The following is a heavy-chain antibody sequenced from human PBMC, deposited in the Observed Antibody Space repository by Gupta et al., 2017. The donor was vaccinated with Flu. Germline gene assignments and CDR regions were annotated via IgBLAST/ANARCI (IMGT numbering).Heavy chain of an antibody. V-gene: IGHV3-13*01. Sequence: EVQLVESGGGLVQPGGSLRLSCAASGFTFSNYDMHWVRQATGKVPEWVSGVGTQGDTFYPDSVKGRFTISRENATNSLFLQMNNLRAEDTALYYCARGTHCNEAGCSRIWYFDLWGRGTLVTVSS. CDR3: ARGTHCNEAGCSRIWYFDL. CDR1: GFTFSNYD. D-gene: IGHD2/OR15-2a*01. J-gene: IGHJ2*01. CDR2: VGTQGDT.